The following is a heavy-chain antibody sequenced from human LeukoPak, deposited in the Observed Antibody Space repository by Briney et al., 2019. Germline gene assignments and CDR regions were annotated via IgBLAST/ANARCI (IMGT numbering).Heavy chain of an antibody. V-gene: IGHV1-69*13. CDR1: GGTFSSYA. Sequence: GASVKVSCKASGGTFSSYAISWVRQAPGQGLEWMGGIIPIFGTANYAQKFQGRVTITADESTSTAYMELSSLRSEDTAVYYCARALYSGYDCIGYWGQGTLVTVSS. CDR2: IIPIFGTA. J-gene: IGHJ4*02. CDR3: ARALYSGYDCIGY. D-gene: IGHD5-12*01.